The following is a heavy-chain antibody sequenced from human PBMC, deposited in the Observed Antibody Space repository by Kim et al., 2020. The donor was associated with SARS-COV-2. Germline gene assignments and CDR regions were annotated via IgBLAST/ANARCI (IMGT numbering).Heavy chain of an antibody. D-gene: IGHD3-10*01. CDR1: GGSISGYY. V-gene: IGHV4-59*13. CDR3: ARLPGGIRAAFDY. CDR2: IYDSGTT. J-gene: IGHJ4*02. Sequence: SETLSLTCTVSGGSISGYYWNWIRQPPGKGLEWIGYIYDSGTTNYNSSLKSRVTISLDTSKNQFSLNLNSVTAADTAVYYCARLPGGIRAAFDYWGQGTLVTVSS.